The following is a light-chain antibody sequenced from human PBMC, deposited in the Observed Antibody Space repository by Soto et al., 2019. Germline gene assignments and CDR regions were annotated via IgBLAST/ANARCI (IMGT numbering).Light chain of an antibody. J-gene: IGLJ1*01. CDR1: SSDVGSYNR. V-gene: IGLV2-18*02. CDR2: DVS. CDR3: SSFTSSTTHV. Sequence: QSALTQPPSVSVSPGQSVAVSCTGTSSDVGSYNRVSWYQQPPGTAPKLIIFDVSNRPSGVSDRFSGSKSGNTASLTISGLQAEDEADYYCSSFTSSTTHVFGTGTKLTVL.